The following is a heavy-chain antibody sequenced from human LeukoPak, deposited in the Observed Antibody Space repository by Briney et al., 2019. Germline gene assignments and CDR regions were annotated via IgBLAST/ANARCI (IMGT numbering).Heavy chain of an antibody. Sequence: PGGSLRLSCAASGFTFSSYDMHWVRQAPGKGLEWVSAIVATGDTYYPGSVKGRFTISRDNAKDSLYLQMNSLRAGDTAVYYCARAMFGNLGRYGMDVWGQGTTVTVSS. J-gene: IGHJ6*02. V-gene: IGHV3-13*01. CDR1: GFTFSSYD. D-gene: IGHD3-10*02. CDR3: ARAMFGNLGRYGMDV. CDR2: IVATGDT.